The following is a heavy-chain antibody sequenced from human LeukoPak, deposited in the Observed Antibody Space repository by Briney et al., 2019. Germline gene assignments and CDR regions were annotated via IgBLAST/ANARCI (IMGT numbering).Heavy chain of an antibody. CDR3: ARGARGRGRLQLWLDVYYYYYMDV. Sequence: ASVKVSCKASGYTFTSYDINWVRQATGQGLEWMGWMNPNSGNTGYAQKFQGRVTMTRNTSISTAYMELSSLRSEDTAVYYCARGARGRGRLQLWLDVYYYYYMDVWGKGTTVTISS. CDR1: GYTFTSYD. V-gene: IGHV1-8*01. J-gene: IGHJ6*03. D-gene: IGHD5-18*01. CDR2: MNPNSGNT.